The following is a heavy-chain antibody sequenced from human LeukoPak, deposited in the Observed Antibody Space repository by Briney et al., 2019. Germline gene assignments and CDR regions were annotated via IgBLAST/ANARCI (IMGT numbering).Heavy chain of an antibody. CDR2: TSPDGGST. V-gene: IGHV3-64D*06. J-gene: IGHJ4*02. Sequence: PGGSLRLSCSASGFTFSSYAMHWVRQAPGKGLEYVSATSPDGGSTYYADSVKGRFSISRDNSKNTLYLQMSSLRPEDTAVYYCVPKGTEGYWGQGTLVTVSS. CDR1: GFTFSSYA. CDR3: VPKGTEGY.